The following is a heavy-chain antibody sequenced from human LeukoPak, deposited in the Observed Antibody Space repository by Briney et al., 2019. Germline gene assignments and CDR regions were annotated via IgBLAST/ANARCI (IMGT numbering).Heavy chain of an antibody. CDR1: GFKFSNHW. Sequence: GGSLRLSCAASGFKFSNHWMHWGRQSPGKGLVWVARINNDGSDTSHADSVEGRFTISRDNAENTLYLQMNSLRVEDTAMYFCARNNWGIDDWGQGTLVTVSS. J-gene: IGHJ4*02. V-gene: IGHV3-74*01. CDR2: INNDGSDT. CDR3: ARNNWGIDD. D-gene: IGHD7-27*01.